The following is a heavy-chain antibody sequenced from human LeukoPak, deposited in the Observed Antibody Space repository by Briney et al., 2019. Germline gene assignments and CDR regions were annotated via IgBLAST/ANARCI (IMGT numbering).Heavy chain of an antibody. CDR3: ARRWAAGLNSGNSYHADAFDI. V-gene: IGHV4-4*07. Sequence: SETLSLTCTVPGDSMSDSYWSWIRQPAGKGLEWIGRIYASGSTNYNPSLKSRVTLSVDTSSNQFSLRLTSVTAADTAVYYCARRWAAGLNSGNSYHADAFDIWGQGTMVTVSS. CDR2: IYASGST. D-gene: IGHD3-10*01. CDR1: GDSMSDSY. J-gene: IGHJ3*02.